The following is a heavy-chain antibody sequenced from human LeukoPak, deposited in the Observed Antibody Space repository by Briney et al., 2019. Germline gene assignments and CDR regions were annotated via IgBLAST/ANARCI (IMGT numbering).Heavy chain of an antibody. V-gene: IGHV4-39*07. D-gene: IGHD1-26*01. J-gene: IGHJ4*02. CDR2: IYYSGST. CDR3: ATYSGSYCFDY. Sequence: SETLSLTCTVSGGSISSSSSYWGWIRQPPGKGLKWIGSIYYSGSTYYNPSLKSRVTISVDTSKNQFSLKLNSVTAADTAVYYCATYSGSYCFDYWGQGTPVTVSS. CDR1: GGSISSSSSY.